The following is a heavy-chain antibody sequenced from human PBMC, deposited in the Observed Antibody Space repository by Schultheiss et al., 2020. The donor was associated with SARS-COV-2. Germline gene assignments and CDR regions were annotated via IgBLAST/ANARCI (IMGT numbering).Heavy chain of an antibody. J-gene: IGHJ6*02. Sequence: SVKVSCKASGGTFSSYAISWVRQAPGQGLEWMGGIIPIFGTANYAQKFQGRVTITADESTSTAYMELSSLRSEDTAVYYCARGPVPEASRANYYYGINVWGQGTTVTVSS. CDR1: GGTFSSYA. CDR2: IIPIFGTA. CDR3: ARGPVPEASRANYYYGINV. D-gene: IGHD2-2*01. V-gene: IGHV1-69*13.